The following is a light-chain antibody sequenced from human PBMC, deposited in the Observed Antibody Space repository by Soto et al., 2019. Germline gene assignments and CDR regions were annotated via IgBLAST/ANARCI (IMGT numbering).Light chain of an antibody. Sequence: QSVLTQPASVSGSPGQSITISCTGTSSDVGGYNYVSWYQQHPGKAPKLMIYEVSNRPSGVANRFSGSKPGNTASLTISGLQAEDEADDYCSSYTSSSTLVFGGGTK. CDR3: SSYTSSSTLV. J-gene: IGLJ2*01. V-gene: IGLV2-14*01. CDR1: SSDVGGYNY. CDR2: EVS.